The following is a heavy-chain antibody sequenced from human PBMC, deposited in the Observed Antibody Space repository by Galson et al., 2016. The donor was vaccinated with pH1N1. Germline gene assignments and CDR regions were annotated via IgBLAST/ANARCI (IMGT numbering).Heavy chain of an antibody. Sequence: SLRLSCAASGFPFSHYYMGWIRQAPGKGREWISYISGSDTTIYYADSVRGRFTISRDNAQNSLYLHMNSLRAEDTAVYYCARDHFGWAFDVWGQGTMVTVSP. CDR3: ARDHFGWAFDV. J-gene: IGHJ3*01. CDR2: ISGSDTTI. D-gene: IGHD3-10*01. CDR1: GFPFSHYY. V-gene: IGHV3-11*01.